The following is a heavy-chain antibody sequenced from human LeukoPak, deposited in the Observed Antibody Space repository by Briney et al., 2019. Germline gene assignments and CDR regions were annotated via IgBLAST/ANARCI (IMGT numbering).Heavy chain of an antibody. CDR2: INPSGGSA. Sequence: ASVKVSCKASGYTFTSYYMHWVQQAPGQGLEWMGIINPSGGSASYAQKFQGRVTMTRDTSTSTVYMELSSLRSEDTAVYYCARDRVAGTRAFDIWGQGTMVTVSS. J-gene: IGHJ3*02. D-gene: IGHD6-19*01. CDR3: ARDRVAGTRAFDI. CDR1: GYTFTSYY. V-gene: IGHV1-46*01.